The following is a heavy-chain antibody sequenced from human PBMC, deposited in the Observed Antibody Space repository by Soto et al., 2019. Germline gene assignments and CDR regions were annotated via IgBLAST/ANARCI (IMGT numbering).Heavy chain of an antibody. CDR3: ASSPATAMANFDY. CDR1: GGSISSGGYY. J-gene: IGHJ4*02. Sequence: TLSLTCTVSGGSISSGGYYWSWIRQHPGKGLEWIGYIYYSGSTYYNPSLKSRVTISVDTSKNQFSLKLSSVTAADPAVYYRASSPATAMANFDYWGQGTLVTVSS. CDR2: IYYSGST. V-gene: IGHV4-31*03. D-gene: IGHD5-18*01.